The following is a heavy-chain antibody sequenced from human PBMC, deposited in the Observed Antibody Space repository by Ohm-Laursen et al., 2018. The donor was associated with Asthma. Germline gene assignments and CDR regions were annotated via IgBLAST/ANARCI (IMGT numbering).Heavy chain of an antibody. CDR2: IKPGGIAN. CDR3: ARDSGWNALDL. CDR1: GFPFNISW. Sequence: SLRLSCTASGFPFNISWMAWVRQVPGKGLEWVANIKPGGIANAYLDSVRGRFTISKDNGKNSLYLQMHSLRGEDTALYYCARDSGWNALDLRGQGALVTVSS. D-gene: IGHD1-1*01. J-gene: IGHJ5*02. V-gene: IGHV3-7*05.